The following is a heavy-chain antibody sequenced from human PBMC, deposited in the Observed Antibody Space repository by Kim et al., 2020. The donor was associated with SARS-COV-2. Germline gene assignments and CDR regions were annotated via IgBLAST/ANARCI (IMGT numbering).Heavy chain of an antibody. CDR1: GGSISTYY. CDR2: VYYSGTT. CDR3: ARGGEALNWVDP. J-gene: IGHJ5*02. Sequence: SETLSLTCNVSGGSISTYYWSWIRQSPGKGLEWIGYVYYSGTTNYNPSLKSRVTISVDTSKHQLSLKMTSVTAADTAVYYCARGGEALNWVDPWGQGTLVTVSS. V-gene: IGHV4-59*13.